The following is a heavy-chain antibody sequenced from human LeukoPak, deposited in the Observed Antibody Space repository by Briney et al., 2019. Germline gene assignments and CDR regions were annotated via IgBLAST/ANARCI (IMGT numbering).Heavy chain of an antibody. J-gene: IGHJ4*02. V-gene: IGHV3-48*03. CDR3: ARGDDNSGYDALDY. CDR1: GFTFSSYE. D-gene: IGHD3-22*01. Sequence: PGGSLRLSCAASGFTFSSYEMNWVRQAPGKGLEWVSYISSSGSTIYYADSVKGRFTISRDNSKNTLYLQMNSLRAEDTAVYYCARGDDNSGYDALDYWGQGTLVTVSS. CDR2: ISSSGSTI.